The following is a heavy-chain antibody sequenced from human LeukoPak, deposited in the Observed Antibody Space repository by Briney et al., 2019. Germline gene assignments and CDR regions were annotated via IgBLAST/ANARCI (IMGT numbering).Heavy chain of an antibody. CDR2: ISGSGTTT. J-gene: IGHJ4*02. D-gene: IGHD3-22*01. Sequence: GAPRPFLSAPGFNLSSLSIALVRPAPGKGLGLPSTISGSGTTTYYVDSVKGRFTVSRDNSKNTLYLQMNSLRAEDTAVYYCAKVIGGSGYVFDNWGQGTLVTVSS. CDR1: GFNLSSLS. CDR3: AKVIGGSGYVFDN. V-gene: IGHV3-23*01.